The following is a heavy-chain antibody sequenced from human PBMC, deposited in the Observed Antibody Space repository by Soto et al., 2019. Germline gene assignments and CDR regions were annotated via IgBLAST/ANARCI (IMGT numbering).Heavy chain of an antibody. Sequence: GASVKVSCKASGGTFSSYAISWVRQAPGQGLEWMGGIIPIFGTANYAQKFQGRVTITADESTSTAYMELSSLRSEDTAVYYCAREREDTAMANDAFDIWGQGTMVTVSS. CDR2: IIPIFGTA. V-gene: IGHV1-69*13. CDR1: GGTFSSYA. D-gene: IGHD5-18*01. J-gene: IGHJ3*02. CDR3: AREREDTAMANDAFDI.